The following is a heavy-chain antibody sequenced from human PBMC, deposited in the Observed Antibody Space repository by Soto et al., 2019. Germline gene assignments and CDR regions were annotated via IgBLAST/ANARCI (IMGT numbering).Heavy chain of an antibody. V-gene: IGHV3-74*01. CDR2: INSDGSDT. CDR1: GFTLSSYW. Sequence: EVQLVESGGGLVQPGGSLRLSCAASGFTLSSYWMHWVRQAPGKGLVWVSRINSDGSDTRYADSVKGRFTIYRDNAKTTLYLQMNSLRAEDTAVYYCTSGMTTMTTGGGLFDYWGQGTLVTVSS. D-gene: IGHD4-17*01. CDR3: TSGMTTMTTGGGLFDY. J-gene: IGHJ4*02.